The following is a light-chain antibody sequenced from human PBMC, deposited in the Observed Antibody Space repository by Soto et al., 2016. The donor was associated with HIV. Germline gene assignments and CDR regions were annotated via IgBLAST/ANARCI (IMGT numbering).Light chain of an antibody. V-gene: IGKV1-39*01. CDR1: QAIRND. Sequence: DIQMTQSPSTLSASVGDRVTITCRAGQAIRNDLGWYQQKPGKAPKLLIYAASSLQSGVPSRFSGSGSGTDFTLTISSLQPEDFATYYCQQSYTTPEYTFGQGTKLEI. J-gene: IGKJ2*01. CDR2: AAS. CDR3: QQSYTTPEYT.